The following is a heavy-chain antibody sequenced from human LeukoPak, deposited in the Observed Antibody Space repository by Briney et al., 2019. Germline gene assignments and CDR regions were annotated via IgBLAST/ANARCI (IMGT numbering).Heavy chain of an antibody. CDR2: ISGSSSST. CDR3: AKVRMITMIAYDAFDI. V-gene: IGHV3-23*01. CDR1: GFTFSTCA. J-gene: IGHJ3*02. D-gene: IGHD3-22*01. Sequence: GSLRLSCAASGFTFSTCAMNWVRQAPGKGLEWVSAISGSSSSTYYADSVKGRFTISRDNSKNTLYLQMNSLRAEDTAVYYCAKVRMITMIAYDAFDIWGQGTMVTVSS.